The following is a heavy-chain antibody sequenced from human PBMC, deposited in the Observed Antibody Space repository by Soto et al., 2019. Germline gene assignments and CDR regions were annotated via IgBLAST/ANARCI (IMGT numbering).Heavy chain of an antibody. D-gene: IGHD2-15*01. CDR2: ISAYNGNT. CDR3: AGGAPMGYCSGGSCFNYFDY. Sequence: ASVKVSCKASGYTFTSYGISWVRQAPGQGLEWMGWISAYNGNTNYAQKLQGRVTRTTDTSTGTAYMELRSLGSDDTAVYDCAGGAPMGYCSGGSCFNYFDYWGQGTLVTVSS. J-gene: IGHJ4*02. V-gene: IGHV1-18*01. CDR1: GYTFTSYG.